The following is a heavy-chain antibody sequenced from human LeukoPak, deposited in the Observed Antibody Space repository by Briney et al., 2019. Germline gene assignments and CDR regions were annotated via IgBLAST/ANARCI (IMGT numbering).Heavy chain of an antibody. CDR1: GFTFNSYA. Sequence: PGGSLRLSCAASGFTFNSYAMHWVRRAPGKGLEWVSVISGSGGNTYYADSVKGRFTISRDNSKNTLYLQMNSLRAEDTAVYYCAKEKPKWLSAVDYWGQGTLVTVSS. CDR3: AKEKPKWLSAVDY. J-gene: IGHJ4*02. V-gene: IGHV3-23*01. CDR2: ISGSGGNT. D-gene: IGHD3-22*01.